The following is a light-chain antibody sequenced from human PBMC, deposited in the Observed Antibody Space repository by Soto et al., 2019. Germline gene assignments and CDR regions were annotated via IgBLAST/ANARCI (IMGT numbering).Light chain of an antibody. CDR1: SSDVGGYNY. J-gene: IGLJ2*01. CDR3: TSLRSVNSQP. V-gene: IGLV2-14*03. Sequence: QSALTQPASVSGSPGQSITISCSGTSSDVGGYNYVSWYHQHPGKAPKLMIFDVSNRPSGVSNRFSGYKSGNTPSLTISSLQAEDVGDYYCTSLRSVNSQPFGGGTKVTVL. CDR2: DVS.